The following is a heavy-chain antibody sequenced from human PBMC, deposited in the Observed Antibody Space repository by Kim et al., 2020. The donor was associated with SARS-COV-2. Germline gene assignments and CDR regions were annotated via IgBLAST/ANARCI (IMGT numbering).Heavy chain of an antibody. D-gene: IGHD4-17*01. J-gene: IGHJ6*02. CDR3: TRGSTTSVHFYYGMDV. V-gene: IGHV3-23*01. Sequence: SRKGRFTIARDNSKHTLYLQMNSLSPEDTAIYYCTRGSTTSVHFYYGMDVWGQGTTVTVSS.